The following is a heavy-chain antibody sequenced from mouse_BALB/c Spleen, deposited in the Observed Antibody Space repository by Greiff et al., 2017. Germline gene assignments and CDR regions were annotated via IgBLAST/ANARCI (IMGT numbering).Heavy chain of an antibody. V-gene: IGHV14-3*02. J-gene: IGHJ2*01. CDR2: IDPANGNT. CDR3: ARDPYYFDY. Sequence: EVKLMESGAELVKPGASVKLSCTASGFNIKDTYMHWVKQRPEQGLEWIGRIDPANGNTKYDPKFQGKATITADTSSNTAYLQLSSLTSEDTAVYYCARDPYYFDYWGQGTTLTVSS. CDR1: GFNIKDTY.